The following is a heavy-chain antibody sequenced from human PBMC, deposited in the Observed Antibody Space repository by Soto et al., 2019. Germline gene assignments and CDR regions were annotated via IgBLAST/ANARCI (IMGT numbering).Heavy chain of an antibody. J-gene: IGHJ4*02. V-gene: IGHV4-59*08. Sequence: PSETLSLTCTFSGGSISSYYWSWIRQPPGKGLEWIGYIYYSGSTNYNPSLKSRVTISVDTSKNQFSLKLSSVTAADTAVYYCARNSGYDSLFDYWGQGTLVTVSS. CDR2: IYYSGST. D-gene: IGHD5-12*01. CDR3: ARNSGYDSLFDY. CDR1: GGSISSYY.